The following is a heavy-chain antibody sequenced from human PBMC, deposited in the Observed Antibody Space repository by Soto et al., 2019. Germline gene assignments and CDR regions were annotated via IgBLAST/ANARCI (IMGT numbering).Heavy chain of an antibody. V-gene: IGHV1-46*01. CDR3: ARELRNLDIVVVVAADSYYYYGMDV. J-gene: IGHJ6*02. D-gene: IGHD2-15*01. CDR2: INPSGGST. CDR1: EYTFTGYY. Sequence: ASVKVSCKASEYTFTGYYMHWVRQAPGQGLEWMGIINPSGGSTSYAQKFQGRVTMTRDTSTSTVYMELSSLRSEDTAVYYCARELRNLDIVVVVAADSYYYYGMDVWGQGTTVTVSS.